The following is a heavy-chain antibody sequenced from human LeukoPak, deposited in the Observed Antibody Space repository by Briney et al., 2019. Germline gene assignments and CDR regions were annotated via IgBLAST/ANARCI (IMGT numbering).Heavy chain of an antibody. D-gene: IGHD6-13*01. CDR2: IYHSGST. CDR3: ARAGIAAATLGWFDP. Sequence: PSETLSLTCAVSGGSISSSNWWSWVRQPPGKGLEWIGEIYHSGSTNYNPSLKSRVTISVDKSKNQFSLKLSSVTAADTAVYYCARAGIAAATLGWFDPWGQGTLVTVSS. J-gene: IGHJ5*02. CDR1: GGSISSSNW. V-gene: IGHV4-4*02.